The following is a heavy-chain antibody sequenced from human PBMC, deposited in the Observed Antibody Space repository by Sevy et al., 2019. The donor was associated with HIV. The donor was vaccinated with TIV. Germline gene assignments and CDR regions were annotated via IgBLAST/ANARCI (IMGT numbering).Heavy chain of an antibody. D-gene: IGHD6-6*01. V-gene: IGHV1-8*01. CDR1: GYTFTFYD. CDR2: MNPNSGNT. CDR3: ARGASLYSSSIIEYDY. J-gene: IGHJ4*02. Sequence: ASVKVSCKASGYTFTFYDINWVRQATGQGLEWVGWMNPNSGNTGYAQTFRGRVTMTRNTSISTAYMELSSLRSEDTAVFYCARGASLYSSSIIEYDYWGQGTLVTVSS.